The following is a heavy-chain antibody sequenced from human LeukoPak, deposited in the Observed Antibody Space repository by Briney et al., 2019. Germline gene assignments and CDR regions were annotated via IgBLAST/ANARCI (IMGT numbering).Heavy chain of an antibody. V-gene: IGHV3-74*01. CDR1: YW. J-gene: IGHJ3*01. CDR2: VDSGGTNT. D-gene: IGHD1-14*01. Sequence: YWMXXVRQAPGKGLVWVSRVDSGGTNTIYADSVQGRFTISRDNAKNSVYLQINSLRAEDTALYYCARGGPDHAFDVWGQGTMVTVSS. CDR3: ARGGPDHAFDV.